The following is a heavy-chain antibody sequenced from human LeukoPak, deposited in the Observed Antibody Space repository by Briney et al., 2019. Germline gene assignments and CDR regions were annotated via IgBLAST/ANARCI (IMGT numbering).Heavy chain of an antibody. CDR1: GGSISSYY. CDR3: ARGDSGYSSNWYDY. D-gene: IGHD6-13*01. CDR2: VYSSGST. V-gene: IGHV4-4*07. Sequence: SETLSLTCTVSGGSISSYYWSWIRQPAGKGLERIGRVYSSGSTKYNPSLKSRVTMSVDTSKNQFSLKLSSVTAADTAVYYCARGDSGYSSNWYDYWGQGTLVTVSS. J-gene: IGHJ5*01.